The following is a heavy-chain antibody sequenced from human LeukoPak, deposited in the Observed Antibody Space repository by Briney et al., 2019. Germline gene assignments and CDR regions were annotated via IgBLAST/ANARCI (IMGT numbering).Heavy chain of an antibody. CDR1: GFTFSSYW. Sequence: GGSLRLSCAASGFTFSSYWMSWVRQAPGKGLEWVAVISYDGSNKYYADSVKGRFTISRGNSKNTLYLQMNSLRAEDTAVYYCARYGDWPFDYWGQGTLVTVSS. CDR2: ISYDGSNK. D-gene: IGHD4-17*01. CDR3: ARYGDWPFDY. V-gene: IGHV3-30*03. J-gene: IGHJ4*02.